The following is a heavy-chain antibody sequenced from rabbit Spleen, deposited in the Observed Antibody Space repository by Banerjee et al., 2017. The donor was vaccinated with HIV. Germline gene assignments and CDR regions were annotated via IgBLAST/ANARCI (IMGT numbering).Heavy chain of an antibody. J-gene: IGHJ4*01. V-gene: IGHV1S40*01. Sequence: QSLEESGGGLVQPEGSLTLTCTASGFSFSSGYYMCWVRQAPGKGLEWIACIYAGSSGSTYYASWAKGRFTISKTSSTTVTLQMTSLTAADTATYFCAKSGSGSQPFNLWGPGTLVTVS. CDR1: GFSFSSGYY. CDR2: IYAGSSGST. CDR3: AKSGSGSQPFNL. D-gene: IGHD1-1*01.